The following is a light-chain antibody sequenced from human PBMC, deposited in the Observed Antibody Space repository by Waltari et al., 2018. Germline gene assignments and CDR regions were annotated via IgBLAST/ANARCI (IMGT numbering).Light chain of an antibody. J-gene: IGLJ3*02. CDR2: ISSDGSH. Sequence: QLVVTQSPSASPSLGASGKLTCPLTSGHSSHGLPRHHQQPEKGLRYLTKISSDGSHIKGDGIPDRFSGSSSGAERYLTISSLQSEDEADYYCQTWGTGIWVFGGGTKLTVL. CDR1: SGHSSHG. CDR3: QTWGTGIWV. V-gene: IGLV4-69*01.